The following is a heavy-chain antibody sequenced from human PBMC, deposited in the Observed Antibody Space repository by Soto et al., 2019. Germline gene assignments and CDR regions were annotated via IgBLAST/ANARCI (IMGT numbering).Heavy chain of an antibody. CDR3: AKGRAAMNRGYYYYGMDV. Sequence: ASVKVSCKASGGTFSSYAISWVRQAPGQGLEWMGGIIPIFGTANYAQKFQGRVTITADESTSTAYMELSSLRSEDTAVYYCAKGRAAMNRGYYYYGMDVWGQGTTVTVSS. J-gene: IGHJ6*02. D-gene: IGHD3-10*01. CDR1: GGTFSSYA. CDR2: IIPIFGTA. V-gene: IGHV1-69*13.